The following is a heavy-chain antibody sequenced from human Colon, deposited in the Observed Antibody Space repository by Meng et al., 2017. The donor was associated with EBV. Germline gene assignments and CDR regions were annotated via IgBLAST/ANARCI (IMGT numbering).Heavy chain of an antibody. CDR1: GDSVSDTNHF. V-gene: IGHV4-39*07. Sequence: QLPLQEAGPGLVKPSDTLSLTCIVSGDSVSDTNHFWGWVRQAPGKGLEWVGSINSNWNTYSNPSLTSRVTMSLDTSKNQFSLKLSSVTAADTAVYYCVRVRGDFDYWGQGTLVTVSS. CDR2: INSNWNT. CDR3: VRVRGDFDY. D-gene: IGHD3-16*01. J-gene: IGHJ4*02.